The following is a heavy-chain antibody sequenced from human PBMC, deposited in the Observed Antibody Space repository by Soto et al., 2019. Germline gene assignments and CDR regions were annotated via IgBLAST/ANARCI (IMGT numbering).Heavy chain of an antibody. Sequence: PSETLSLTCTVSGGSISSYYWSWIRQPPGKGLEWIGYIYYSGSTNYNPSLKCRVTITVDTSRTRFSRKMSSVTAADTDVYYCARGRGFRYGSPGQGYYYYGLDVWGQGSTVSV. CDR3: ARGRGFRYGSPGQGYYYYGLDV. V-gene: IGHV4-59*01. CDR1: GGSISSYY. CDR2: IYYSGST. J-gene: IGHJ6*02. D-gene: IGHD5-18*01.